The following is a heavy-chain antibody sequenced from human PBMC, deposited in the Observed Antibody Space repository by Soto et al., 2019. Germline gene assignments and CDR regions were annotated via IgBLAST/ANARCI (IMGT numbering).Heavy chain of an antibody. J-gene: IGHJ4*02. CDR3: AKCLYFDWQIPTPNPNDY. CDR2: ISGSGGST. Sequence: PGGSLRLSCAASGFTFSSYAMSWVRQAPGKGLEWVSAISGSGGSTYYADSVKGRFTISRDNSKNTLYLQMNSLRAEDTAVYYCAKCLYFDWQIPTPNPNDYGGQGTLVTVAS. V-gene: IGHV3-23*01. D-gene: IGHD3-9*01. CDR1: GFTFSSYA.